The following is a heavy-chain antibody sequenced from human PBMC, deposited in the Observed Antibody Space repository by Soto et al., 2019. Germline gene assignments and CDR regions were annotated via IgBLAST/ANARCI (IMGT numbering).Heavy chain of an antibody. CDR1: GFTFSSYG. Sequence: GGSLRLSCAASGFTFSSYGMHWVRQAPGKGLEWVAVISYDGSNKYYADSVKGRFTISRDNSKNTLYLQMNSLRAEDTAVYYCAKIVRPTYYYYGMDVWGQGTTVTVSS. D-gene: IGHD3-16*02. J-gene: IGHJ6*02. CDR2: ISYDGSNK. CDR3: AKIVRPTYYYYGMDV. V-gene: IGHV3-30*18.